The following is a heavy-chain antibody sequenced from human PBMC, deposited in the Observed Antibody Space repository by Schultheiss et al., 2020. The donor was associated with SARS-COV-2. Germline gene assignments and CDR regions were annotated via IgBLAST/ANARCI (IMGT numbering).Heavy chain of an antibody. D-gene: IGHD6-13*01. CDR3: ARVGSSSWYYYYGMDV. Sequence: ASVKVSCQASGYTFTNYGISWVRQAPGQGLEWMGWINPNSGGTNYAQKFQGRVTMTRDTSISTAYMELSRLRSDDTAVYYCARVGSSSWYYYYGMDVWGQGTTVTVSS. J-gene: IGHJ6*02. V-gene: IGHV1-2*02. CDR1: GYTFTNYG. CDR2: INPNSGGT.